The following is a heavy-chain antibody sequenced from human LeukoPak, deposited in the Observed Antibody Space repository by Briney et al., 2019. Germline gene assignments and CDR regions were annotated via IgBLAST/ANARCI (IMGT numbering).Heavy chain of an antibody. CDR3: ASSVWWPYCFDY. D-gene: IGHD4/OR15-4a*01. CDR1: GGSIRGNGYY. J-gene: IGHJ4*02. Sequence: SETLSLTCTVSGGSIRGNGYYWGWIRQAPGKGLEWIGSIYYDGSTYYNPSLKSRVTISVDTPKNYFSLKLSSVTAADTAVYCCASSVWWPYCFDYWGQGTLVTVSS. V-gene: IGHV4-39*02. CDR2: IYYDGST.